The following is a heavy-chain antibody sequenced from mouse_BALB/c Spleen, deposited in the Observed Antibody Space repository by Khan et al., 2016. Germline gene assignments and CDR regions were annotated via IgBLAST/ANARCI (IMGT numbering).Heavy chain of an antibody. CDR1: GYTFTNYG. D-gene: IGHD1-1*01. Sequence: QIQLVQSGPELKKPGETVKISCKASGYTFTNYGMNWVKQAPGKGLKWMGWINTYTGEPTYADDFKGRFAFSLETSASTAYLQINNLKHEDSAQYFSARGITVYAKDYWGQGTSVTVSS. CDR2: INTYTGEP. V-gene: IGHV9-3-1*01. J-gene: IGHJ4*01. CDR3: ARGITVYAKDY.